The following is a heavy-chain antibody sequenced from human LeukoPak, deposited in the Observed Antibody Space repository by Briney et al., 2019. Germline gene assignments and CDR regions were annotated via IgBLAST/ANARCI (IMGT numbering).Heavy chain of an antibody. CDR1: GGSFSGYY. Sequence: PSETLSLTCAVYGGSFSGYYWSWIRQPPGKGLEWIGYIYYSGSTNYNPSLKSRVTISVDTSKNQFSLKLSSVTAADTAVYYCARTATIGYYYYMDVWGKGTTVTVSS. D-gene: IGHD5-24*01. CDR2: IYYSGST. CDR3: ARTATIGYYYYMDV. J-gene: IGHJ6*03. V-gene: IGHV4-59*01.